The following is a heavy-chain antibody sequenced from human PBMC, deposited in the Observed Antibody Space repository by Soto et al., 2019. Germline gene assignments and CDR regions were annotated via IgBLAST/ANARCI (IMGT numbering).Heavy chain of an antibody. V-gene: IGHV1-18*01. D-gene: IGHD2-2*01. CDR1: GYTFTSYG. CDR3: ATPLERYQLLRSYDAFDI. J-gene: IGHJ3*02. Sequence: ASVKVSCKASGYTFTSYGISWVRQAPGQGLEWMGWISAYNGNTNYAQKFQGRVTITADESTSTAYMELSSLRSEDTAVYYCATPLERYQLLRSYDAFDIWGQGTMVTVSS. CDR2: ISAYNGNT.